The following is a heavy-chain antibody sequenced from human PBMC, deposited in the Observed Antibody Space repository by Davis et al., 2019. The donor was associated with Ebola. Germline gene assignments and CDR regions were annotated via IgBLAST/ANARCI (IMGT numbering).Heavy chain of an antibody. V-gene: IGHV1-18*01. D-gene: IGHD1-26*01. J-gene: IGHJ4*02. CDR2: ISANNGDT. Sequence: ASVKVSCKASGYKFSSYAVTWVRRAPGQGLEWMGRISANNGDTNYAQNLQGRVTMTTDTSTTTAYMELRSLRSDDTALYYCAKDGVGATSFDYWGQGTLVTVSS. CDR1: GYKFSSYA. CDR3: AKDGVGATSFDY.